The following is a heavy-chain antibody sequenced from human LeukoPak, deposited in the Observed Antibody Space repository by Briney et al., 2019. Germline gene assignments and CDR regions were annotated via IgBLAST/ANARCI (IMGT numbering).Heavy chain of an antibody. V-gene: IGHV1-69*13. Sequence: SVKVSCKASGGTSSSYAISWVRQAPGQGLEWMGGITPIFGTANYAQKFQGRVTITADESTSTAYMELSSLRSEDTAVYYCARDYCDSSGYFFWGQGTLVTVSS. J-gene: IGHJ4*02. CDR1: GGTSSSYA. D-gene: IGHD3-22*01. CDR2: ITPIFGTA. CDR3: ARDYCDSSGYFF.